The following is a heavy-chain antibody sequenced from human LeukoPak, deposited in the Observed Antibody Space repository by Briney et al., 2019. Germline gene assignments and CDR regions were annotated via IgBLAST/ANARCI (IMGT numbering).Heavy chain of an antibody. CDR1: GGSISSYY. CDR2: IYYSGST. V-gene: IGHV4-59*01. Sequence: PSETLSLTCTVSGGSISSYYWSWIRQPPGRGLEWIGYIYYSGSTNYNPSLKSRVTISVDTSKNQFSLKLSSVTAADTAVYYCARRYSSGWYGAFDIWGQGTMVTVSS. D-gene: IGHD6-19*01. CDR3: ARRYSSGWYGAFDI. J-gene: IGHJ3*02.